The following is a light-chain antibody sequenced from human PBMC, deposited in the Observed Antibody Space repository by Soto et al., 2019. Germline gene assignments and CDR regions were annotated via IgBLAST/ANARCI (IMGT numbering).Light chain of an antibody. Sequence: DIQMTQSPSSVSASVGDSVTMTCRASQGITNGLAWYQQKPGQAPKPLIYGASSLQSGVPSRFSGGGSGTEFILPVTVLQTEAVATYFCQEAAGSPWRFCHGTRVQ. V-gene: IGKV1-12*02. CDR2: GAS. CDR1: QGITNG. J-gene: IGKJ1*01. CDR3: QEAAGSPWR.